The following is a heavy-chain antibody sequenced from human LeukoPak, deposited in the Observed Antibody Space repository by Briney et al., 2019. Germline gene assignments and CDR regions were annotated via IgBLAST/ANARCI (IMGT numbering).Heavy chain of an antibody. CDR1: GGSFSGYY. V-gene: IGHV4-34*01. J-gene: IGHJ4*02. CDR3: ARGLSGYYDSSGYDY. Sequence: SETLSLTRAVYGGSFSGYYWSWIRQPPGKGLEWIGEINHSGSTNYNPSLKSRVTISVDTSKNQFSLKLSSVTAADTAVYYCARGLSGYYDSSGYDYWGQGTLVTVSS. D-gene: IGHD3-22*01. CDR2: INHSGST.